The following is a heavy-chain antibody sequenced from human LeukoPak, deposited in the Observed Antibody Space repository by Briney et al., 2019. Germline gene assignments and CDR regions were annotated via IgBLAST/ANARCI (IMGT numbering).Heavy chain of an antibody. Sequence: PSETLSLTCTVSGGSISSYYWSWIRQPPGKGLEWIGEINHSGSTNYNPSLKSRVTISVDTSKNQFSLKLSSVTAADTAVYYCARVMETRDYYDSSGYYYVFDYWGQGTLVTVSS. J-gene: IGHJ4*02. CDR3: ARVMETRDYYDSSGYYYVFDY. V-gene: IGHV4-34*01. D-gene: IGHD3-22*01. CDR1: GGSISSYY. CDR2: INHSGST.